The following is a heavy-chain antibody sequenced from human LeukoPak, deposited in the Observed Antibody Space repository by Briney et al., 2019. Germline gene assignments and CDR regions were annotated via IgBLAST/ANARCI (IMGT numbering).Heavy chain of an antibody. CDR3: ARARDDSRYYYYYYMDV. V-gene: IGHV4-34*01. CDR2: INHSGST. Sequence: SETLSLTCAVYGGSFSGYYWSWIRQPPGKGLEWIGEINHSGSTNYNPSLKSRVNISVDTSKNQFSLKLSSVTAADTAVYYCARARDDSRYYYYYYMDVWGKGTTVTVSS. D-gene: IGHD3-3*01. J-gene: IGHJ6*03. CDR1: GGSFSGYY.